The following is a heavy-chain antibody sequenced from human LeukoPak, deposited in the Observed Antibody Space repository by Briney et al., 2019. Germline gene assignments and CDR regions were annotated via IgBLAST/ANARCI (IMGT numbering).Heavy chain of an antibody. CDR2: INPNSGGT. Sequence: SVKVSCKASGYTFTGYYMHWVRQAPGQGLEWMGWINPNSGGTNYAQKFQGRVTMTRDTSISTAYMELSRLRSDDTAVYYCARAYYYYYYMDVWGKGTTVTVSS. V-gene: IGHV1-2*02. CDR3: ARAYYYYYYMDV. J-gene: IGHJ6*03. CDR1: GYTFTGYY.